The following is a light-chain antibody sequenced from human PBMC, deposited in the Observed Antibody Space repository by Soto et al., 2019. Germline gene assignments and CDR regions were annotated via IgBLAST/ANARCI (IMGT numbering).Light chain of an antibody. J-gene: IGKJ2*03. V-gene: IGKV1-39*01. Sequence: DIQMTQSPSSLSASVGDRVTIICRASQTIDTYLNWYQHIPGNAPKLLIVDASTLQSGVPSRFSASGSGRDFTLTMAELHAEDFCTNYCQESYSSSAKSFGQGTKLEI. CDR3: QESYSSSAKS. CDR2: DAS. CDR1: QTIDTY.